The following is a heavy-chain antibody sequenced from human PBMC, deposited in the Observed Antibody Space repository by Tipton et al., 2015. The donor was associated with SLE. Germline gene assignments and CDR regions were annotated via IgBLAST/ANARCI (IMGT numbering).Heavy chain of an antibody. CDR3: ARGKTRGEY. Sequence: TLSLTCTVSGGSISSHYWSWIRQPPGKGLEWIGYISYSGNTNYNPSLQSRVTISVDTSKNQFSLKLSFVTATDTAVYYCARGKTRGEYWGQGTLVTVSS. CDR2: ISYSGNT. CDR1: GGSISSHY. V-gene: IGHV4-59*11. J-gene: IGHJ4*02. D-gene: IGHD1-14*01.